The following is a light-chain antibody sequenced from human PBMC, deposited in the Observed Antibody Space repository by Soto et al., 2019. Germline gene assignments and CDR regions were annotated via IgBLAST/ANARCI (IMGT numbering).Light chain of an antibody. J-gene: IGKJ4*01. CDR1: QNIGNK. Sequence: EIVLTQSPGTLSVSPVERATLSCRASQNIGNKVGWYQQKPGQAPRLLIYGASTRATGIPVRFSGSGSGTEFTLTITSLQSEDSAVYYCQEYNYWHPITFGGGTKV. CDR2: GAS. CDR3: QEYNYWHPIT. V-gene: IGKV3-15*01.